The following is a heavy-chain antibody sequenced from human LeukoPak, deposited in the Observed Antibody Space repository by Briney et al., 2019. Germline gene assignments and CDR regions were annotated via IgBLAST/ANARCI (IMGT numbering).Heavy chain of an antibody. CDR3: VRDSPNQGPDAFDT. CDR2: IGTAGDT. CDR1: GFTFSSYD. V-gene: IGHV3-13*01. Sequence: GGSLRLSCAASGFTFSSYDMHWVRQPTGKGLEWVSAIGTAGDTYYPGSVRGRFTISRENAKNSLYLQMNSLRAEDTAVYYCVRDSPNQGPDAFDTWGQGTMVTVSS. D-gene: IGHD1-14*01. J-gene: IGHJ3*02.